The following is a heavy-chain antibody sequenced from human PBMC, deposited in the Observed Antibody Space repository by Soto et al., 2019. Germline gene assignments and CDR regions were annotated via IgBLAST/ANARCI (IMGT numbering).Heavy chain of an antibody. CDR3: ARDQRLWLSPLYYYYGMDV. J-gene: IGHJ6*02. D-gene: IGHD5-18*01. Sequence: ASETLSLTCAVSGYSISSGYYWGWIRQPPGKGLEWIGSIYHSGSTYYNPSLKSRATISVDTSKNQFSLKLSSVTAADTAVYYCARDQRLWLSPLYYYYGMDVWGQGTTVTVSS. CDR1: GYSISSGYY. V-gene: IGHV4-38-2*02. CDR2: IYHSGST.